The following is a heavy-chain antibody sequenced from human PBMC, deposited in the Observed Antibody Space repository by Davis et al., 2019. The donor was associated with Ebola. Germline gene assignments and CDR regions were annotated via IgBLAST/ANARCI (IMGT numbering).Heavy chain of an antibody. J-gene: IGHJ5*02. CDR3: ARHGVTMVRGVNWFDP. CDR1: GYSFTSYW. V-gene: IGHV5-51*01. CDR2: IYPGDSDT. Sequence: GESLKISCKGSGYSFTSYWIGWVRQMPGKGLEWMGIIYPGDSDTRYSPSFQGQVTLSADRSISTAYLQWSSLKASDTAIYYCARHGVTMVRGVNWFDPWGQGTLVTVSS. D-gene: IGHD3-10*01.